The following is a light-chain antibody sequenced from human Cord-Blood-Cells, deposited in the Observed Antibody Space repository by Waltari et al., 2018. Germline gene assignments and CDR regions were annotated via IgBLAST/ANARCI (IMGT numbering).Light chain of an antibody. J-gene: IGKJ1*01. CDR2: WAS. CDR3: QQYYSTPQT. Sequence: DIVMTQSPDSLAVSLGERATINCKSSQSVLYSSNNKNYLAWYQQKPGQPPKLLIYWASTRESGVPYLFSGSGSGTDFTLTISSLQAEDVAVYYCQQYYSTPQTFGQGTKVEIK. V-gene: IGKV4-1*01. CDR1: QSVLYSSNNKNY.